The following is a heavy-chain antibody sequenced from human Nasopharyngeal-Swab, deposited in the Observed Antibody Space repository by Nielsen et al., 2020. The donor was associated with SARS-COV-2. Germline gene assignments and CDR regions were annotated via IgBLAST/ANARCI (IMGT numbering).Heavy chain of an antibody. CDR1: GFTFSSYG. D-gene: IGHD3-3*01. J-gene: IGHJ4*02. CDR3: AKEPDYDFWSGYFDY. CDR2: IWYDGSNK. V-gene: IGHV3-33*06. Sequence: GGSLRLSCAASGFTFSSYGMHWVRQAPGKGLEWVAVIWYDGSNKYYADSVKGRFTISRDNSKNTLYLQMNSLRAEDTAVYYCAKEPDYDFWSGYFDYWGQGTLVTVSS.